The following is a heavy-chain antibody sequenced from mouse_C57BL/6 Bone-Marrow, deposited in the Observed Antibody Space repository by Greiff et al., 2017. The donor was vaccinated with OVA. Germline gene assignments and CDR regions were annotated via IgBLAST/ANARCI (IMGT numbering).Heavy chain of an antibody. CDR2: IDPANGNT. CDR3: ASHDYDGDYYAVDY. J-gene: IGHJ4*01. V-gene: IGHV14-3*01. D-gene: IGHD2-4*01. CDR1: GFNIKNTY. Sequence: VQLQQSVAELVRPGASVKLSCTASGFNIKNTYMHWVKQRPEQGLEWIGRIDPANGNTTYAPKFQGKATITADTSSNTAYLQLSSLTSEDTASYYCASHDYDGDYYAVDYWGQGTSVTVSS.